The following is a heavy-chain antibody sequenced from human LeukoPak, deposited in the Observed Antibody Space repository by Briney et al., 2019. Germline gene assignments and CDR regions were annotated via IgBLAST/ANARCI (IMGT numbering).Heavy chain of an antibody. Sequence: GGSLRLSCAASGFTFRTSWMHWVRQVPGKGPVWVSRIDIDGSSTIYADSVMGRFTISRDNAKNTLYLQMNSLSAEDTAVYYCARDRGGYGPTTTDYWGQGTLVTVSS. V-gene: IGHV3-74*01. D-gene: IGHD5-18*01. CDR1: GFTFRTSW. CDR2: IDIDGSST. CDR3: ARDRGGYGPTTTDY. J-gene: IGHJ4*02.